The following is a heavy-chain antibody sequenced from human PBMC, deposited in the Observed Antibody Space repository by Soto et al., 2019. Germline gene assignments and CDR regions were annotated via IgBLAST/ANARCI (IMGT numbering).Heavy chain of an antibody. CDR3: ASTYDSSPNYV. CDR2: INHSGST. Sequence: PSETLSLTCAVYGGSFSGYYWSWIRQPPGKGLEWIGEINHSGSTNYNPSLKSRVTMSVDRSKNQVSLKLSSVTAADTAVYYCASTYDSSPNYVWGQGTTVTVSS. CDR1: GGSFSGYY. V-gene: IGHV4-34*01. J-gene: IGHJ6*02. D-gene: IGHD3-22*01.